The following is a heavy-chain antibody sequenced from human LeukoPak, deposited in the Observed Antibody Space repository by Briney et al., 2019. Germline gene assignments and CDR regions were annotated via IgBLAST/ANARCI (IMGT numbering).Heavy chain of an antibody. CDR1: GDSISSSSYY. J-gene: IGHJ3*02. Sequence: SETLSLTCTVSGDSISSSSYYWGWIRQPPGKGLEWIGSIYYSGSTYYNPSLKSRVTISVDTSKNQFSLKLSSVTAADTAVYYCARLPYSSGWFDAFDIWGQGTMVTVSS. V-gene: IGHV4-39*01. CDR2: IYYSGST. D-gene: IGHD6-19*01. CDR3: ARLPYSSGWFDAFDI.